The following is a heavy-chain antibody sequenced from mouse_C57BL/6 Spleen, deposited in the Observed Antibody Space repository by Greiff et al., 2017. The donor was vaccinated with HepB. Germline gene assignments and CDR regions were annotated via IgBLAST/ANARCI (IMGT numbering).Heavy chain of an antibody. CDR1: GYTFTDYY. D-gene: IGHD2-2*01. Sequence: EVQLQQSGPELVKPGASVKISCKASGYTFTDYYMNWVKQSHGKSLEWIGDINPNNGGTSYNQKFKGKATLTVDKSSSTAYMELRSLTSEDSAVYYCARMRALYGYDGSAFDVWGTGTTVTVSS. CDR3: ARMRALYGYDGSAFDV. J-gene: IGHJ1*03. CDR2: INPNNGGT. V-gene: IGHV1-26*01.